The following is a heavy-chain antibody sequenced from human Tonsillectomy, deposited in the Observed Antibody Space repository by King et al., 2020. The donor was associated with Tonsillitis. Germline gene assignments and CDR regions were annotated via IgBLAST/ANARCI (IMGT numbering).Heavy chain of an antibody. CDR1: GFNFSSYW. V-gene: IGHV3-74*02. J-gene: IGHJ4*02. CDR3: VRGGSSSCYG. CDR2: VNTNGSSI. D-gene: IGHD2-2*01. Sequence: VQLVESGGGLVQPGGSLRLACAASGFNFSSYWMHWVRQAPGKGLVWVSRVNTNGSSITSADSVRGRFTISRDNGKNTLYLQMNSLRAEDTAVYYCVRGGSSSCYGWGQGTLVAVSS.